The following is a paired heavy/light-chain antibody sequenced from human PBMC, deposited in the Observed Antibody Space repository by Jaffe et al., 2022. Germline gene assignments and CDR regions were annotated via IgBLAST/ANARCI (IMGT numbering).Heavy chain of an antibody. J-gene: IGHJ4*02. CDR3: AKDAYPEYSGQGYFDY. D-gene: IGHD5-12*01. CDR2: ISWNSGRI. Sequence: DVQLVESGGGLVQPGRSLRLSCAASGLTFDEYAMHWVRQAPGKGLEWVSSISWNSGRIDYVNSVKGRFTISRDNAKNSLYLQMNSLRAEDTALYYCAKDAYPEYSGQGYFDYWGQGTLVTVSS. CDR1: GLTFDEYA. V-gene: IGHV3-9*01.
Light chain of an antibody. CDR2: QDR. CDR1: KLGDKF. V-gene: IGLV3-1*01. Sequence: SYELTQPPSVSVSPGQTASITCSGDKLGDKFASWYQQKPGQSPVVVIYQDRKRPSGIPERFSGSNSGNTATLTISGTQAMDEADYYCQAWDSSTAEEVFGGGTKLTVL. CDR3: QAWDSSTAEEV. J-gene: IGLJ2*01.